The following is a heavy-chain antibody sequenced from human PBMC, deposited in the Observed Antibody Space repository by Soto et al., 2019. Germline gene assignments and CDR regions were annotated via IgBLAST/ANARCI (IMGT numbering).Heavy chain of an antibody. CDR1: GFIFRSYA. D-gene: IGHD2-15*01. CDR2: IDTTGDT. V-gene: IGHV3-13*04. Sequence: EVQLVESGGGLVQPGGSLRLSCAASGFIFRSYAMHWVRQASGKGLEWVSVIDTTGDTYYPGSVKGRFTISRENAKNSLYLQMISLRAGDTAVYYCARGGCSGGSCPADYWGQGTLVTVSS. CDR3: ARGGCSGGSCPADY. J-gene: IGHJ4*02.